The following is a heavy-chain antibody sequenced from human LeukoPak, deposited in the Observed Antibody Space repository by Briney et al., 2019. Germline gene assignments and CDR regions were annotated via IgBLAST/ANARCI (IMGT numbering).Heavy chain of an antibody. V-gene: IGHV3-30-3*01. D-gene: IGHD5-12*01. CDR3: ARDRGYDRSWQVYYYGMDV. CDR1: GFTFSSYA. CDR2: ISYDGSNK. Sequence: GGSLRLSCAASGFTFSSYAMHWVRQAPGKGLEWVAVISYDGSNKYYADSVKGRFTISRDNSRNTLYLQMNSLRAEDTAVYYCARDRGYDRSWQVYYYGMDVWGQGTTVTVSS. J-gene: IGHJ6*02.